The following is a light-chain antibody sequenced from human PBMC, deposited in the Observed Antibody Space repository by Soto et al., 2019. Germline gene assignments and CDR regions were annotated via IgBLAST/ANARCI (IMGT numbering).Light chain of an antibody. Sequence: DIQMTQSPSTLSASVGDRVTITCRASQSISSWLAWYQQKPGKAPQVLIYKASSLESGVPSRFSGSGSGTEFTLTISSLQPDDFATYYCQQYNSFALTFGGGTKVEIK. CDR2: KAS. CDR3: QQYNSFALT. V-gene: IGKV1-5*03. J-gene: IGKJ4*01. CDR1: QSISSW.